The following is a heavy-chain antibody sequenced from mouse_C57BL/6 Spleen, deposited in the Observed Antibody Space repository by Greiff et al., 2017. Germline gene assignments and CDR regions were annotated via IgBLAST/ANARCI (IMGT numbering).Heavy chain of an antibody. CDR1: GYTFTDYY. D-gene: IGHD2-4*01. CDR2: IFPGSGST. CDR3: ARLRDYDGYYYAMDY. J-gene: IGHJ4*01. Sequence: VKLMESGPELVQPGASVKISCKASGYTFTDYYINWVKQRPGQGLEWIGWIFPGSGSTYYNEKFKGKATLTVDKSSSTAYMLLSSLTSEDSAVYCCARLRDYDGYYYAMDYWGQGTSVTVSS. V-gene: IGHV1-75*01.